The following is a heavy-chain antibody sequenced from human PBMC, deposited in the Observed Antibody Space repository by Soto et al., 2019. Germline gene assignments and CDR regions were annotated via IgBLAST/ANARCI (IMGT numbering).Heavy chain of an antibody. CDR1: AGSISSGGYY. V-gene: IGHV4-31*03. D-gene: IGHD6-13*01. CDR3: ARGPTLAAAGTGWFDP. CDR2: IYYSGST. Sequence: QVQLQESGPGLVKPSQTLSLTCTVSAGSISSGGYYWSWIRQHPGKGLEWIGYIYYSGSTYYNPSLKSRVTISVDTSKNQFSLKLSSVTAADTAVYYCARGPTLAAAGTGWFDPWGQGTLVTVSS. J-gene: IGHJ5*02.